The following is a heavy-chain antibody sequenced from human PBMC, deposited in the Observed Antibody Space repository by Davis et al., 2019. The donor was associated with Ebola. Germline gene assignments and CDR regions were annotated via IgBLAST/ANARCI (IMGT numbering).Heavy chain of an antibody. Sequence: ASVKVSCKASGYTFTHYGITWVRQAPGQGLEWMGWINPHNGNTNYAQNVQGRVTMTTDTSTGTAYMEVGSLRSDDTAVYYCARAQFPTTSDHWGQGTLVTVSS. J-gene: IGHJ4*02. CDR3: ARAQFPTTSDH. V-gene: IGHV1-18*04. CDR2: INPHNGNT. CDR1: GYTFTHYG. D-gene: IGHD1-1*01.